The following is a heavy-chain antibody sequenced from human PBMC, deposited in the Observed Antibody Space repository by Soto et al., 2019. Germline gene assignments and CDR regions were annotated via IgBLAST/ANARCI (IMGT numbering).Heavy chain of an antibody. Sequence: SVKVSCKASGGTFSSYAISWVRQAPGQGLEWMGGIIPIFGTANYAQKFQGRVTITADESTSTAYMELSSLRSEDTAVYYCARGGGLLPAAAKYYDGMDVWGQGTTVTVSS. CDR3: ARGGGLLPAAAKYYDGMDV. J-gene: IGHJ6*02. D-gene: IGHD2-2*01. V-gene: IGHV1-69*13. CDR2: IIPIFGTA. CDR1: GGTFSSYA.